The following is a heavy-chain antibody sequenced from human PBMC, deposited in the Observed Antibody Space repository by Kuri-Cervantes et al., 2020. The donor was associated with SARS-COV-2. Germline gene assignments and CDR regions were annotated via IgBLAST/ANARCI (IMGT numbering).Heavy chain of an antibody. J-gene: IGHJ6*02. CDR1: GFTFSSYA. CDR3: AKPNYMTTVVYYGMDV. CDR2: ISGSGGST. Sequence: LSLTCAASGFTFSSYAMSWVRQAPGKGLEWVSAISGSGGSTYYADSVKGRFTISRDNSKNTLYLQMNSLRAEDTAVYYCAKPNYMTTVVYYGMDVWGQGTTVTVSS. D-gene: IGHD4-23*01. V-gene: IGHV3-23*01.